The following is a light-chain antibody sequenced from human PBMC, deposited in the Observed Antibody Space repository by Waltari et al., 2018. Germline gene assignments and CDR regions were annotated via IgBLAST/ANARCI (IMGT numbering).Light chain of an antibody. V-gene: IGLV2-14*03. CDR1: FRDIWAYTH. CDR3: SSFTTSSSWI. CDR2: DVS. Sequence: QSALTQPAPVSGSPGQSITISCPGTFRDIWAYTHFSWYQQYPGQAPKLLIFDVSDRPPGVFDRFSGSKSGNTASLTISGLQAEDEADYYCSSFTTSSSWIFGGGTKLTVL. J-gene: IGLJ2*01.